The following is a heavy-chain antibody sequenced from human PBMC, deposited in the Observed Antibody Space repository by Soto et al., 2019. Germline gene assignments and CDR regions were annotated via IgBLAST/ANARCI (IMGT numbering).Heavy chain of an antibody. J-gene: IGHJ5*02. CDR2: ISYDGSNK. V-gene: IGHV3-30*03. CDR3: ARPGPLLPPA. CDR1: GFTFSSYG. Sequence: GGSLRLSCAASGFTFSSYGMHWVRQAPGKGLEWVAVISYDGSNKYYADSVKGRFTISRDNSKNTLYLQMNSLRAEDTAVYYCARPGPLLPPAWGQGTLVTVSS. D-gene: IGHD3-10*01.